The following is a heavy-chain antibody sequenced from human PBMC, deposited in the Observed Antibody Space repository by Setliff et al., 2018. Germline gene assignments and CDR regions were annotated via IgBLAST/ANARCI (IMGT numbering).Heavy chain of an antibody. Sequence: GESLKISCKGSGYNFINYWIGWVRQMPGKGLEWMGIIYPSDSDIRYSPSFQGQVTMSADKSINTAYLEWSSLQASDTAMYYCARDSGSPLDYWGQGTLVTVSS. D-gene: IGHD6-25*01. CDR3: ARDSGSPLDY. J-gene: IGHJ4*02. CDR1: GYNFINYW. V-gene: IGHV5-51*01. CDR2: IYPSDSDI.